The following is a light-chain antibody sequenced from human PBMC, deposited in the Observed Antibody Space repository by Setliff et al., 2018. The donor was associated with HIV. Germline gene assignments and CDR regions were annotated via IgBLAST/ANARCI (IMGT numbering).Light chain of an antibody. CDR3: VSYLSTNSYV. Sequence: QSVLTQPASVSGTPGQSITISCTGSSSDIGTYDRVSWYQQRPDGGPRLIIYDVIHRPSGVPHRFSGSKSGNTASLTISGLQTEDEADYYCVSYLSTNSYVFGTGTESPS. CDR1: SSDIGTYDR. CDR2: DVI. V-gene: IGLV2-14*03. J-gene: IGLJ1*01.